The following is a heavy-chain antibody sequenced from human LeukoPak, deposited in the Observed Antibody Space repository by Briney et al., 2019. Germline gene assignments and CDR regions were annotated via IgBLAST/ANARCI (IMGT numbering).Heavy chain of an antibody. V-gene: IGHV4-30-4*01. D-gene: IGHD2-21*02. CDR3: ARAIVVVTAIHDAFDI. CDR1: GGSISSGDYY. Sequence: PSETLSLTCTVSGGSISSGDYYWSWIRQPPGKGLEWIGYIYYSGSTYYNPSLKSRVTISVDTSKNQFSLKLSSVTAADTAVYYCARAIVVVTAIHDAFDIWGQGTMVTVSS. J-gene: IGHJ3*02. CDR2: IYYSGST.